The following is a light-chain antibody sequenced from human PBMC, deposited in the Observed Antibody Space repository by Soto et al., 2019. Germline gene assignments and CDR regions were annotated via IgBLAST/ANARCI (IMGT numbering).Light chain of an antibody. Sequence: NQVSLSPSTLSASIGDRVTITCQATQDIRKYLNWYQQKPGKAPKLLIYDASSLETGVPSRFSGSGSGTDFTFTISSLQPEDFATYYCQQYDNLPLIFGQGTRLEIK. CDR2: DAS. CDR3: QQYDNLPLI. CDR1: QDIRKY. J-gene: IGKJ5*01. V-gene: IGKV1-33*01.